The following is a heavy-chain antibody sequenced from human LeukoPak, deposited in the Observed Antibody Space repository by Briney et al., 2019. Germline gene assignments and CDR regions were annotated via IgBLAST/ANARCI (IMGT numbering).Heavy chain of an antibody. D-gene: IGHD3-22*01. CDR1: GGSISSYY. CDR3: ASLTMIATLWAEYFQH. Sequence: SETLSLTCTVSGGSISSYYWSWIRQPPGKGLEWIGYIYYSGSTNYNPSLKSRVTISVDTSKNQFSLKLSSVTAADTAVYYCASLTMIATLWAEYFQHWGQGTLVTVSS. J-gene: IGHJ1*01. CDR2: IYYSGST. V-gene: IGHV4-59*01.